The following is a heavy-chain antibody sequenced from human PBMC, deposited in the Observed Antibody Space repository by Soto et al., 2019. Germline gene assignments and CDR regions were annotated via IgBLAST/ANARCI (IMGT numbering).Heavy chain of an antibody. J-gene: IGHJ4*02. Sequence: GGSLRLSCAASGCTFSSYAISWVRQAPGKGLEWVSSIIYSGGSTYYADSVKGRFTISRDNSKNTLYLQMNSLRAEDTAVYYCATFYSSGWYWVDYWGQGTLVTVSS. V-gene: IGHV3-23*01. D-gene: IGHD6-19*01. CDR1: GCTFSSYA. CDR3: ATFYSSGWYWVDY. CDR2: IIYSGGST.